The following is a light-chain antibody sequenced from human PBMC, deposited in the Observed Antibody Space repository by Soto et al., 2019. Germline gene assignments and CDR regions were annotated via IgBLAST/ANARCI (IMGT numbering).Light chain of an antibody. CDR2: AAS. V-gene: IGKV1-12*01. CDR1: QDIGVR. Sequence: DIQMTQSPSSVSASLGDRLTITCLASQDIGVRLAWFQQKPGKAPQYLIQAASILQSGVPSRFSGSGSGTEFILTINNLQPEDFASYFCLQVYSFPRTFGLGTKVDIK. CDR3: LQVYSFPRT. J-gene: IGKJ1*01.